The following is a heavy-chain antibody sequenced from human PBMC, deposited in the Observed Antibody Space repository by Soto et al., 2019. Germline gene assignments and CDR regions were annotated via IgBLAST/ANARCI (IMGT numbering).Heavy chain of an antibody. V-gene: IGHV1-3*01. CDR3: GAGPFLDY. CDR2: TNVRNGNP. CDR1: AYSFSDKG. J-gene: IGHJ4*02. Sequence: QVQLVQSGAEVKRPGASVKISCEASAYSFSDKGVHWVRQAPGQSLEWMGWTNVRNGNPKYSQKFPGRVTINTDTSATIAYMELSSLRFEDTAVYYCGAGPFLDYWGQGTLVTVSS. D-gene: IGHD4-17*01.